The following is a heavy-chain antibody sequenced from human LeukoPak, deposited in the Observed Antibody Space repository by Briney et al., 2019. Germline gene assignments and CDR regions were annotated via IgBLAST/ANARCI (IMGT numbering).Heavy chain of an antibody. CDR1: GFIFTDYS. CDR3: ARESYWGSSAKGFDY. CDR2: IDKTSSNI. Sequence: GGSLRLSCSASGFIFTDYSINWVRQAPGKGLEWISYIDKTSSNIYYADSVKGRFTISRDNAKNSLYLQMNSLRAEDTAIYYCARESYWGSSAKGFDYWGQGTLVTVSS. V-gene: IGHV3-48*01. J-gene: IGHJ4*02. D-gene: IGHD7-27*01.